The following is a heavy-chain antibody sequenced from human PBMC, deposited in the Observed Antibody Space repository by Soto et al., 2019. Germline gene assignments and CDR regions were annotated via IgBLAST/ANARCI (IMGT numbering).Heavy chain of an antibody. CDR2: ISGSGDFT. CDR1: GFTLSSYA. V-gene: IGHV3-23*01. Sequence: EVQMLESGGGLVQPGGSLRLSCAASGFTLSSYALSWARQAPGKGLEWVSGISGSGDFTFDADSVRGRFTISRDNSMNTLYLQMNSLRVEHTAVYYCARGPTIFGVGVDAFDIWGQGTMATVSS. CDR3: ARGPTIFGVGVDAFDI. J-gene: IGHJ3*02. D-gene: IGHD3-3*01.